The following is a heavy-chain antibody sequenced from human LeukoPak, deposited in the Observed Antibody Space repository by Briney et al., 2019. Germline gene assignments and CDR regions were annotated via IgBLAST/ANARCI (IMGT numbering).Heavy chain of an antibody. CDR2: INPNSGGT. J-gene: IGHJ4*02. CDR1: GYTFTGCY. CDR3: ARDQGSPSASGLDY. D-gene: IGHD2-2*01. Sequence: ASVKVSCKASGYTFTGCYMHWVRQAPGQGLEWMGWINPNSGGTNYAQKFQGWVTMTRDTSISTAYMELSRLRSDDTAVYYCARDQGSPSASGLDYWGQEPLVTVSP. V-gene: IGHV1-2*04.